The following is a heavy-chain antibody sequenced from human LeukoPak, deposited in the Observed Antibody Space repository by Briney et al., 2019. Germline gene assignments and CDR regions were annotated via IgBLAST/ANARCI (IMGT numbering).Heavy chain of an antibody. CDR1: GGSISSSNW. V-gene: IGHV4-4*02. J-gene: IGHJ5*02. CDR2: IFHSGTG. Sequence: PSETLSLTCAVSGGSISSSNWWSWVRQPPGKGLEWIGEIFHSGTGNYNPSLKSRVTISVDKSNNQFSLRLTSVTAADTAVYYCARISNWFDPCGQGTLVTVSS. CDR3: ARISNWFDP.